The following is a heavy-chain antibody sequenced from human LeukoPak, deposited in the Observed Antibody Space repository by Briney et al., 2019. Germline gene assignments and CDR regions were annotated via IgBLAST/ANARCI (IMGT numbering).Heavy chain of an antibody. CDR2: TVSEIDGGTT. V-gene: IGHV3-15*04. CDR1: GFTFNYAW. D-gene: IGHD1-7*01. CDR3: TTDEDWNYARKDV. J-gene: IGHJ6*02. Sequence: PGGSLRLSCAASGFTFNYAWMSWVRQVPGRGWEGVGQTVSEIDGGTTDYATPVKGRFTISRDDSKSTLYLQMNSLKIEDTAVYYCTTDEDWNYARKDVWGQGATVIVSS.